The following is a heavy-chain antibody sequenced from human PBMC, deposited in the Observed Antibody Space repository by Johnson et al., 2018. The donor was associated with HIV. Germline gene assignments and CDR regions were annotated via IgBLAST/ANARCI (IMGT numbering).Heavy chain of an antibody. D-gene: IGHD3-3*01. CDR3: ARGLGLQFLEWPTGLWSAFDL. Sequence: QVQLVESGGGVVQPGTSLTLSCAASGFPFRDSAMHWVRQAPGRGMEWLAVIIFDGVYKHHAESVRGRFTISRDNSKATLYLQMNSLRAEDTAVYYCARGLGLQFLEWPTGLWSAFDLWGRGTMVTVSS. CDR2: IIFDGVYK. CDR1: GFPFRDSA. V-gene: IGHV3-30-3*01. J-gene: IGHJ3*01.